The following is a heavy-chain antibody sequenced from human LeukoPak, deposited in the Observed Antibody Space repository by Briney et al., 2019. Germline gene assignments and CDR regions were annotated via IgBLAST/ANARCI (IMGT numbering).Heavy chain of an antibody. CDR2: MSPNSGNT. CDR1: GYSFTNYD. D-gene: IGHD4-17*01. CDR3: AREKGLTVTYYYYGMDV. V-gene: IGHV1-8*01. Sequence: ASVKVSCKASGYSFTNYDINWVRQATGQGLEWMGWMSPNSGNTGYAQKFQGRITMTRNTSISTAYMELSSLRSEDTAVYYCAREKGLTVTYYYYGMDVWGQGTTVTVSS. J-gene: IGHJ6*02.